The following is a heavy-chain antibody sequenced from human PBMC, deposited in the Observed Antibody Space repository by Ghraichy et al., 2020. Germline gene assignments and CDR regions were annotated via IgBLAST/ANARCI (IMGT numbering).Heavy chain of an antibody. J-gene: IGHJ6*02. V-gene: IGHV4-59*01. Sequence: SETLSLTCTVSGGSISSYYWSWIRQPPGKGLEWIGYIYYSGSTNYNPSLKSRVTISVDTSKNQFSLKLSSVTAADTAVYYCARDSITMSPLDVWGQGTTVTVSS. CDR1: GGSISSYY. CDR3: ARDSITMSPLDV. CDR2: IYYSGST. D-gene: IGHD3-22*01.